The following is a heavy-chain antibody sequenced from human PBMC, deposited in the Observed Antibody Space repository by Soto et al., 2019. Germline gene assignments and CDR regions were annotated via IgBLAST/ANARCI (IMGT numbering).Heavy chain of an antibody. CDR2: IKPGTSDI. CDR1: GYKFCRAW. Sequence: PGESLKISGTCFGYKFCRAWIGWVRQMPGKGLEWMGIIKPGTSDIRYSPSCRGHVTISADEAVSTAYLQWSSLKASDTAMYYCARQLSHICDSWGQGTLVTVSS. CDR3: ARQLSHICDS. D-gene: IGHD3-3*02. J-gene: IGHJ4*02. V-gene: IGHV5-51*01.